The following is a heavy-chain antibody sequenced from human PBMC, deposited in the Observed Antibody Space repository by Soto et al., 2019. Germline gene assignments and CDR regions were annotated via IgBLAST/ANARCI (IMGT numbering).Heavy chain of an antibody. CDR1: GVTVSSNY. CDR2: IYSGGST. D-gene: IGHD3-9*01. V-gene: IGHV3-66*01. CDR3: ARDKRTLRYLAVSGAFDI. Sequence: GGSLRLSCAASGVTVSSNYMSWVRQAPGKGLEWVSVIYSGGSTYYADSVKGRFTISRDNSKNTLYLQMNSLRAEDTAVYYCARDKRTLRYLAVSGAFDIWGQGTMVTVSS. J-gene: IGHJ3*02.